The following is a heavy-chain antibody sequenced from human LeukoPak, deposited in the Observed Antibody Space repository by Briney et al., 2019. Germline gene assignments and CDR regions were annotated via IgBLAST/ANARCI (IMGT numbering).Heavy chain of an antibody. CDR3: AGGSEAARQRAPPKEGFDP. CDR2: MSSSDDGR. CDR1: GFSFSSYA. D-gene: IGHD6-6*01. Sequence: PGGSLRLSCATSGFSFSSYAMSWVRQAPGKGLEWVSAMSSSDDGRYYAASVRGRFTISRDTSRSTLYLQMSSLRAEDAAVYYCAGGSEAARQRAPPKEGFDPWGQGTLVTVSS. J-gene: IGHJ5*02. V-gene: IGHV3-23*01.